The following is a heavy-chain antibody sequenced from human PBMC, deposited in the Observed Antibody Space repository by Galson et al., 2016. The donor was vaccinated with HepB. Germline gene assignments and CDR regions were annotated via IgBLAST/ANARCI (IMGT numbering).Heavy chain of an antibody. CDR3: ARASGSESFWFFDV. V-gene: IGHV4-59*12. CDR1: GGSLSTYY. J-gene: IGHJ2*01. D-gene: IGHD3-10*01. CDR2: VYYSGNT. Sequence: SETLSLTCTVSGGSLSTYYWSWIRQPPGKGLEWIGYVYYSGNTNYNPSLKSPITISVDTSKNQFSLKVKSVTAADTAVYFCARASGSESFWFFDVWGRGTLVTVSS.